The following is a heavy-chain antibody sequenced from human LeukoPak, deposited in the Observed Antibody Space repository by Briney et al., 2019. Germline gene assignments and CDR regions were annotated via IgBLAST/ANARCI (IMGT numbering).Heavy chain of an antibody. Sequence: SETLSHTCTVSGGSIRSYYWSWIRQPPGKGLEWIGYIYYSGSTNYNPSLKSRVSISVDTSKNQFSLKLSSVTAADTAVYYCARTGSTVTMLYPFDHWGQGTLVTVSS. J-gene: IGHJ4*02. CDR1: GGSIRSYY. V-gene: IGHV4-59*01. D-gene: IGHD4-17*01. CDR3: ARTGSTVTMLYPFDH. CDR2: IYYSGST.